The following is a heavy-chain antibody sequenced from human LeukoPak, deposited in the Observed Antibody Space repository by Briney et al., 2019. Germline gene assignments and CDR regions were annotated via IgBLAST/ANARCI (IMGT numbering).Heavy chain of an antibody. J-gene: IGHJ4*02. D-gene: IGHD2-15*01. Sequence: KVGESLKISWKASGYSFTDYWIGWVRQMPGKGLDWMGIIYPGDSDTRYSPSFQGQVTISADKSISTAYLQWSSLKASDTAMYYCASHRAGGGSGLDYWGQGTLVTVSS. CDR3: ASHRAGGGSGLDY. CDR1: GYSFTDYW. V-gene: IGHV5-51*01. CDR2: IYPGDSDT.